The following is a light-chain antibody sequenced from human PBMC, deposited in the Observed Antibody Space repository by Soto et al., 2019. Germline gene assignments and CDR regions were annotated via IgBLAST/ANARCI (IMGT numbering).Light chain of an antibody. J-gene: IGKJ1*01. CDR1: QSVTNTS. V-gene: IGKV3-20*01. CDR2: GTS. Sequence: EIVVTQSPGTLSLSPGERATLSCRASQSVTNTSLAWYQRKPGQHPRLLIYGTSYRSTAIPRRFSGSGSGTDFTLTITRLEPKDCDVYYCQQDGRSTPTFGQGTNVEI. CDR3: QQDGRSTPT.